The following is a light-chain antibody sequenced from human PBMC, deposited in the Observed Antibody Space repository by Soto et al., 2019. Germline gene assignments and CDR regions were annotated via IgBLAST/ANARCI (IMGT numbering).Light chain of an antibody. CDR1: SSDVGGYNY. Sequence: QSALTQPASVSASPGQSITISCTGTSSDVGGYNYVSWYQQHPGKAPKLMIYDVSNRPSGVSNRFSGSKSGNTASLTISGLQAEDEADYYCSSYTSSSPHVVFGGGTKLTVL. CDR2: DVS. J-gene: IGLJ2*01. CDR3: SSYTSSSPHVV. V-gene: IGLV2-14*01.